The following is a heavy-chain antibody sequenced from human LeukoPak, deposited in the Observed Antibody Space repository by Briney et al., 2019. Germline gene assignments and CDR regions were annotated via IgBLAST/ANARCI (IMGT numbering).Heavy chain of an antibody. V-gene: IGHV3-53*01. Sequence: PGGSLRLSCAASGFTVSSNYMSWVRQAPGEGLEWVSVIYGGGSTYYADFVKGRFTISRDNSKNTLYLQMNSLRAEDTAVYYCARDKMTGDSYFDYWGQGILVTVSS. CDR2: IYGGGST. CDR1: GFTVSSNY. CDR3: ARDKMTGDSYFDY. J-gene: IGHJ4*02. D-gene: IGHD7-27*01.